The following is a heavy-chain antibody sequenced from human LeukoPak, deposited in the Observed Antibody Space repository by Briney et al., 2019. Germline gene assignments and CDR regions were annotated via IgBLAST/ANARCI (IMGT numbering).Heavy chain of an antibody. CDR3: ARDAVADAFDI. J-gene: IGHJ3*02. V-gene: IGHV1-69*06. Sequence: SVKVSCKASGYTFSGYYMHWVRQAPGQGLEWMGGIIPIFGTANYAQKFQGRVTISADTSTSTAYMEVSSLRSEDTAVYYCARDAVADAFDIWGQGTMVTVSS. D-gene: IGHD6-19*01. CDR2: IIPIFGTA. CDR1: GYTFSGYY.